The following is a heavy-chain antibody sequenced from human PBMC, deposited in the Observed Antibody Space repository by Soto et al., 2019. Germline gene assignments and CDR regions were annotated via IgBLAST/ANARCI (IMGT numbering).Heavy chain of an antibody. CDR3: AKEPEKIAAGGLNFDY. V-gene: IGHV3-23*01. CDR1: GFTFSSYA. D-gene: IGHD6-13*01. CDR2: ISGSGGST. J-gene: IGHJ4*02. Sequence: GGSLRLSCAASGFTFSSYAMSWVRPAPGKGLEWVSAISGSGGSTYYADSVKGRFTISRDNSKNTLYLQMNSLRPEDTAVYYWAKEPEKIAAGGLNFDYWGQGTLVTVSS.